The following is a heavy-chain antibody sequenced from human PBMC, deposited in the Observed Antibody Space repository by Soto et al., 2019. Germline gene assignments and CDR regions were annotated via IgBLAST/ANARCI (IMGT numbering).Heavy chain of an antibody. CDR3: ARLFFHLVTAITFPIDY. CDR1: GYSFTSYW. CDR2: IYPFDSDT. J-gene: IGHJ4*02. V-gene: IGHV5-51*01. D-gene: IGHD2-21*02. Sequence: ESLTISFTCSGYSFTSYWIGLVRQMPGKGLEWMGIIYPFDSDTRYSPSFQGQVTISADKSISTAYLQWSSLKASDTAMYYCARLFFHLVTAITFPIDYWGQGTLVTVSS.